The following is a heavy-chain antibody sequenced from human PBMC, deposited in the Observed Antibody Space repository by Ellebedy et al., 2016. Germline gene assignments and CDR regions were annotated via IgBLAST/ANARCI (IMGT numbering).Heavy chain of an antibody. V-gene: IGHV4-34*01. CDR1: GGSFSGYY. Sequence: SETLSLXXAVYGGSFSGYYWSWIRQPPGKGLEWIGEINHSGSTNYNPSLKSRVTISVDTSKNQFSLKLSSVTAADTAVYYCARGGRIAAAGGRGDFDYWGQGTLVTVSS. D-gene: IGHD6-13*01. J-gene: IGHJ4*02. CDR2: INHSGST. CDR3: ARGGRIAAAGGRGDFDY.